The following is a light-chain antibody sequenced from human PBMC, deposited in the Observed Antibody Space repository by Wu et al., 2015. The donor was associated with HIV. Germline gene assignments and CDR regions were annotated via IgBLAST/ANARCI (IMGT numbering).Light chain of an antibody. CDR3: QQTYGSLPT. Sequence: DIKMTQSPSSLSVSVGDRITITCRASQSISSYLNWYQHKPGQAPKLLIYGAFNLQSGVPSRFSGTASGTDFTLTIRSLQPDDFATYFCQQTYGSLPTFGGGTKVDI. V-gene: IGKV1-39*01. J-gene: IGKJ4*01. CDR2: GAF. CDR1: QSISSY.